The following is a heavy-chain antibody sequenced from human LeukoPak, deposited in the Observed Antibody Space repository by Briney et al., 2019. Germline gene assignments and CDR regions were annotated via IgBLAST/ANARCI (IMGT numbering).Heavy chain of an antibody. J-gene: IGHJ3*02. CDR1: GFTFSSYG. V-gene: IGHV3-21*01. D-gene: IGHD3-9*01. CDR3: ARSSVRYDILTGYYKANDAFDI. Sequence: PGGSLRLSCAASGFTFSSYGMNWVRQAPGKGLEWVSSISSSSSYIYYADSVKGRFTISRDNAKNSLYLQMNSLRAEDTAVYYCARSSVRYDILTGYYKANDAFDIWGQGTMVTVSS. CDR2: ISSSSSYI.